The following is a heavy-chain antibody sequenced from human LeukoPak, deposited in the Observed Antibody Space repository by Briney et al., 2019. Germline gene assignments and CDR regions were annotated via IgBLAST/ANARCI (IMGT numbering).Heavy chain of an antibody. J-gene: IGHJ4*02. V-gene: IGHV4-31*03. Sequence: SETLSLTCTVSGGSISSGGYYWSWIRQHPGKGLEWIGYIYYSGSTYYNPSLKSRVTISVDTSKNQFSLKLSSVTAADTAVYYSARAYDSTRYFDYWGQGTLVTVSS. CDR1: GGSISSGGYY. CDR2: IYYSGST. CDR3: ARAYDSTRYFDY. D-gene: IGHD1-1*01.